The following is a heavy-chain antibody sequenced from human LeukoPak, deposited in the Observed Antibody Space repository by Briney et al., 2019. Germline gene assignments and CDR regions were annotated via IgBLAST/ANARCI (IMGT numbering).Heavy chain of an antibody. V-gene: IGHV4-59*08. CDR1: GGSINSDD. CDR2: IYYSGTA. CDR3: ARHVAATSRIDY. J-gene: IGHJ4*02. D-gene: IGHD2-2*01. Sequence: SETLSLTCTVSGGSINSDDWSWIRQPPGEGLEWIGYIYYSGTANSNPPLKSRVTISVDTSKNQFSLKLTSVPAADTAVYYCARHVAATSRIDYWGQGTLVTVSS.